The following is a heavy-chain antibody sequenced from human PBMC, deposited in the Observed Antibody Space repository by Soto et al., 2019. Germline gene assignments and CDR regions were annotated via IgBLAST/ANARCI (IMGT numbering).Heavy chain of an antibody. CDR2: IDSRSIYI. V-gene: IGHV3-21*01. CDR1: GFAFGSYA. J-gene: IGHJ6*02. CDR3: AREGLKSYYYYGMDV. Sequence: GVLRLSCSASGFAFGSYAMNWVRQSPGKGLEWVSSIDSRSIYIYYADSMKGRFTISRDNAENSLYLQMNSLRVEDTAVYYCAREGLKSYYYYGMDVWGQGTTVTVSS.